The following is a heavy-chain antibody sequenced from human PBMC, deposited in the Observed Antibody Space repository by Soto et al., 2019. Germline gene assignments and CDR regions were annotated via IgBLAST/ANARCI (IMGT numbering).Heavy chain of an antibody. CDR1: GFTFSSYA. CDR3: ARSKHQRFLEWLTLCFDP. Sequence: QVQLVESGGGVVQPGRSLRLSCAASGFTFSSYAMHWVRQAPGKGLEWVAVISYDGSNKYYADSVKGRFTISRDNSKNTLYLQMNSLRAEDTAVYYCARSKHQRFLEWLTLCFDPWGQGTLVTVSS. D-gene: IGHD3-3*01. V-gene: IGHV3-30-3*01. J-gene: IGHJ5*02. CDR2: ISYDGSNK.